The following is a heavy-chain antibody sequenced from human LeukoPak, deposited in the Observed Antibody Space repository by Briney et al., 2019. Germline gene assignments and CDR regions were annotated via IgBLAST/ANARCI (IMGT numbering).Heavy chain of an antibody. V-gene: IGHV3-21*01. CDR2: ISSSSSYI. J-gene: IGHJ4*02. Sequence: GGSLRLSCAASGFTFSSYSMNWVRQAPGKGLEWVSSISSSSSYIYYADSVKGRFTISRDNAKNSLYLQMNSLRAEDTAVYYCARGILEMATLDYWGQGNLVTVSS. D-gene: IGHD5-24*01. CDR1: GFTFSSYS. CDR3: ARGILEMATLDY.